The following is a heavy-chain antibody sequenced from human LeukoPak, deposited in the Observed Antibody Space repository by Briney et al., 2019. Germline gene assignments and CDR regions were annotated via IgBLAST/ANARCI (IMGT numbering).Heavy chain of an antibody. CDR1: GGTFSSYA. J-gene: IGHJ4*02. V-gene: IGHV1-69*05. Sequence: SVKVSCKASGGTFSSYAISWVRQAPGQGLEWMGRIIPIFGTANYAQKFQGRVTITTDESTSTAYMELSSLRSEDTAVSYCARGGGNRPPVTFDYWGQGTLVTVYS. D-gene: IGHD2-15*01. CDR2: IIPIFGTA. CDR3: ARGGGNRPPVTFDY.